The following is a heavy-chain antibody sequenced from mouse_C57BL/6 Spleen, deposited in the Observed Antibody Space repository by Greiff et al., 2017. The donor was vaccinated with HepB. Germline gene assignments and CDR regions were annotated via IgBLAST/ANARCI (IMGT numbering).Heavy chain of an antibody. V-gene: IGHV1-76*01. J-gene: IGHJ3*01. CDR3: ARWGDGYGGFAY. CDR2: IYPGSGNT. CDR1: GYTFTDYY. Sequence: VQLQESGAELVRPGASVKLSCKASGYTFTDYYINWVKQRPGQGLEWIARIYPGSGNTYYNEKFKGKATLTAEKSSSTAYMQLSSLTSEDSAVYFCARWGDGYGGFAYWGQGTLVTVSA. D-gene: IGHD2-3*01.